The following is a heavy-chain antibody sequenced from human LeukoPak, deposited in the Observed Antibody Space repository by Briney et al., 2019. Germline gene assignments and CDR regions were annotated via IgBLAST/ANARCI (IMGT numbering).Heavy chain of an antibody. CDR2: IKQDGSEK. CDR3: ARRRGIAVAGTTPPRYYYYMDV. V-gene: IGHV3-7*01. CDR1: GFTFSSYW. D-gene: IGHD6-19*01. Sequence: GGSLRLSCAASGFTFSSYWMSWVRQAPGKGLEWVANIKQDGSEKYYVDSVKGRFTISRDNAKNSLYLQMNSQRAEDTAVYYCARRRGIAVAGTTPPRYYYYMDVWGKGTTVTVSS. J-gene: IGHJ6*03.